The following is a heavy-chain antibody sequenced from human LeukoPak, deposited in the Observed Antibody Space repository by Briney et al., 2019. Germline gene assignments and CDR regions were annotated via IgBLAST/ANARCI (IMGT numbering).Heavy chain of an antibody. D-gene: IGHD6-19*01. CDR3: AKVTLTYSSGRTPFDY. CDR1: GFTFSSYW. CDR2: IDTDGSST. Sequence: GGSLRLSCAASGFTFSSYWMHWVRQTPEKGLVWVSRIDTDGSSTIYADSVKGRFTISRDNSKNTLYLQMNSLRAEDTAVYYCAKVTLTYSSGRTPFDYWGQGTLVTVSS. J-gene: IGHJ4*02. V-gene: IGHV3-74*01.